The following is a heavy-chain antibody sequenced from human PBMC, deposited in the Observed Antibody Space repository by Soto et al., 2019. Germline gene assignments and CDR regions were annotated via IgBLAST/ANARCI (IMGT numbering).Heavy chain of an antibody. J-gene: IGHJ4*02. CDR1: GFTFSSYA. Sequence: GGSVRLSCAASGFTFSSYAMHWVRQAPGKGLEWVAVISYDGSNKYYADSVKGRFTISRDNSKNTLYLQMNSLRAEDTAVYYCARDRDGYNRYYFDYWGQVTMGTVSS. D-gene: IGHD5-18*01. CDR2: ISYDGSNK. CDR3: ARDRDGYNRYYFDY. V-gene: IGHV3-30-3*01.